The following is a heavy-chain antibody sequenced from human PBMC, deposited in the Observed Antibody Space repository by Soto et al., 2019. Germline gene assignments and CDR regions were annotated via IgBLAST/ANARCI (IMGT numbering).Heavy chain of an antibody. J-gene: IGHJ4*02. CDR3: ARVIVRVPAFDY. CDR2: ISAFNGNT. V-gene: IGHV1-18*01. Sequence: ASVKVSCKASGYTFTSYGISWVRQAPGQGLEWMGWISAFNGNTNYAQKLQGRVTMTTVTSTSTAYMELRSLRFDDTAVYYCARVIVRVPAFDYWGQGTLVTVSS. D-gene: IGHD1-1*01. CDR1: GYTFTSYG.